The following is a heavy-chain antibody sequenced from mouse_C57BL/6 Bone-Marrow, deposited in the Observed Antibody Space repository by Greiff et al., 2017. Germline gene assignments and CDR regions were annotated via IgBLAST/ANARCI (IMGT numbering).Heavy chain of an antibody. Sequence: VQLQQPGPELVKPGASVKISCKASGYTFTDYYINWVKQRPGQGLEWIGWIFPGSGSTYYNEKFKGKATLTVDKSSSTAYMLLSSLTSEDSAVYFCARGGVFITTAFDVWGTGTTVTVSS. V-gene: IGHV1-75*01. CDR1: GYTFTDYY. D-gene: IGHD1-1*01. J-gene: IGHJ1*03. CDR3: ARGGVFITTAFDV. CDR2: IFPGSGST.